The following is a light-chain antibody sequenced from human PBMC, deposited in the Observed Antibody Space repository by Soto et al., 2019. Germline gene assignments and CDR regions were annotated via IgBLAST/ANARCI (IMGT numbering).Light chain of an antibody. CDR2: AAS. V-gene: IGKV1-39*01. CDR3: QQSYSTPGT. J-gene: IGKJ1*01. Sequence: IQITQSPASLSASVGDRVTITCRASQSISSYLNWYQQKTGKAPKLMIYAASSLQSGVPSRFSGSGYGTDFNLTISSLQTEDFATYYCQQSYSTPGTFGQGTKVDIK. CDR1: QSISSY.